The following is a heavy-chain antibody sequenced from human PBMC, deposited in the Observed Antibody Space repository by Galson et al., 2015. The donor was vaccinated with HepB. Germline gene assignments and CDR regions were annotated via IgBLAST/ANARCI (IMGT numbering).Heavy chain of an antibody. V-gene: IGHV3-30*03. CDR2: ISYDGRTQ. CDR1: GLTFSDYS. CDR3: ARESHCGGYICYFDY. Sequence: SLRLSCAASGLTFSDYSMNWVRQAPGKGLEWMTVISYDGRTQNYADSVMGRFTISRDNSKDTVSLQMNSLRAEDTAVYYCARESHCGGYICYFDYWGQGTLVTVSS. J-gene: IGHJ4*02. D-gene: IGHD2-21*01.